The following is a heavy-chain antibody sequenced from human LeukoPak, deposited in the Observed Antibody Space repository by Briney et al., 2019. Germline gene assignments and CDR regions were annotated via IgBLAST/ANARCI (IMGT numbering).Heavy chain of an antibody. V-gene: IGHV4-30-4*01. CDR3: ARVVIGVGARLDYIDY. D-gene: IGHD1-26*01. CDR1: GGSISSGDYY. Sequence: SETLSLSCTVSGGSISSGDYYWSWIRQPPGKGLEWIGYIYYSGSTYYNPSLKSRVTISVDTSKNQFSLKLSSVTAADTAVYYCARVVIGVGARLDYIDYWGQGTLVTVSS. CDR2: IYYSGST. J-gene: IGHJ4*02.